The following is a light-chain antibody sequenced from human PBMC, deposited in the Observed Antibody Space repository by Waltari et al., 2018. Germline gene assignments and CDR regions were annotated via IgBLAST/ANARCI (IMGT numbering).Light chain of an antibody. CDR3: QQYGISPWT. V-gene: IGKV3-20*01. Sequence: EIVLTQSPGTLSLSPGERATPSCRASQAFSISYLAWYQQKPGQAPRLLIFASSTRATGIPDRFSDSGSGTDFTLTISRLEPEDFAVYYCQQYGISPWTFGQGTKVEIK. CDR1: QAFSISY. J-gene: IGKJ1*01. CDR2: ASS.